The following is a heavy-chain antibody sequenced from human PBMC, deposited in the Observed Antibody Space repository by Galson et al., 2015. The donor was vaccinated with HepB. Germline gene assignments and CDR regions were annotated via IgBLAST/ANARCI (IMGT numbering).Heavy chain of an antibody. V-gene: IGHV3-30*18. J-gene: IGHJ3*02. Sequence: SLRLSCAASGFTFSSYGIHWVRQDPGKGLEWVAGISYDGSNKNYVDSVRGRFTISRDNPKKTLSLQMNSLRPEDTAVYYCAKDSHYYASSGYYVFDIWGQGTMVTIYS. CDR1: GFTFSSYG. D-gene: IGHD3-22*01. CDR3: AKDSHYYASSGYYVFDI. CDR2: ISYDGSNK.